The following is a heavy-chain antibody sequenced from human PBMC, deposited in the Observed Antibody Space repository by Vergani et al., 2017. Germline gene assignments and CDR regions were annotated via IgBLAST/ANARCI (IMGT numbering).Heavy chain of an antibody. J-gene: IGHJ4*02. CDR2: IYYSGNT. CDR3: ASIGGAFDY. V-gene: IGHV4-39*01. Sequence: QLQLQESGPGLVKPSETLSLTCTVSGGSISSSSYYWGWIRQPPGKGLEWIGSIYYSGNTYYNPSLKSRVTISVDTSKNQFSLKMSSVTAADTAVYYCASIGGAFDYWGQGTLVTVSS. D-gene: IGHD2-15*01. CDR1: GGSISSSSYY.